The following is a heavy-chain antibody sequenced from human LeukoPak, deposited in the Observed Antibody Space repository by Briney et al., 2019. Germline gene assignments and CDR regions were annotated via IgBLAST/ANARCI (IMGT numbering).Heavy chain of an antibody. CDR3: TRDRSRAEDD. D-gene: IGHD1-14*01. Sequence: GGSLRLSCAASGSTFSGHWMSWVRQAPGKGPEWVANINQGGSDKYYVDSVKGRFTISRDIANNLLYLQMNSLRGEDTAVYYCTRDRSRAEDDWGQGTLVTVSS. CDR1: GSTFSGHW. V-gene: IGHV3-7*01. CDR2: INQGGSDK. J-gene: IGHJ4*02.